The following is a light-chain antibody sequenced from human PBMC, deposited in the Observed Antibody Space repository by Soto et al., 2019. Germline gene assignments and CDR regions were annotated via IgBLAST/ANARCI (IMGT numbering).Light chain of an antibody. Sequence: QSALTQPASVSGSPGQSVTISCTGTCSDVGGYNYVSWYQQHPGKAPKLMISEVSNRPSGVSNRFSGSKSGNTASLTISGRQAVVEADSYCRAGATSSPRVFGGGTKLTVL. CDR2: EVS. CDR3: RAGATSSPRV. CDR1: CSDVGGYNY. J-gene: IGLJ3*02. V-gene: IGLV2-14*01.